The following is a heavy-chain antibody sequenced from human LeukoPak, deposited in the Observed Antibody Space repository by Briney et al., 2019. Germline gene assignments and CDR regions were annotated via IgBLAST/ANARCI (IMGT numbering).Heavy chain of an antibody. Sequence: GGSLRLSCAASGFTFDDYGMSWVRQAPGKGLEWVSGINWNGGSTGYADSVKGRFTISGDNAKNSLYLQMNSLRAEDTALYYCARVISDDSSGYYYVAYYYMDVWGKGTTVTVSS. V-gene: IGHV3-20*04. CDR1: GFTFDDYG. J-gene: IGHJ6*03. CDR2: INWNGGST. D-gene: IGHD3-22*01. CDR3: ARVISDDSSGYYYVAYYYMDV.